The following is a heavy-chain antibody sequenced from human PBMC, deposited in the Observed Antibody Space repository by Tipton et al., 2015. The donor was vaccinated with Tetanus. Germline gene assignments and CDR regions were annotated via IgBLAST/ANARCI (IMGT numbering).Heavy chain of an antibody. CDR3: VANDGGLEHRQH. CDR2: IYYSGST. J-gene: IGHJ1*01. V-gene: IGHV4-59*01. Sequence: TLSLTCTVSGGSISSYYWSWIRQPPGKGLEWIGYIYYSGSTNYNPSLKSRVTISVDTSKNQFSLKLSSVTAADTAVYYCVANDGGLEHRQHWGQGTLVTVSS. D-gene: IGHD2-8*01. CDR1: GGSISSYY.